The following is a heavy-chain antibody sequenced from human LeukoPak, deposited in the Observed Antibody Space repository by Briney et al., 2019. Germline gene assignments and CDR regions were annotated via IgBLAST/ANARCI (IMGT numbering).Heavy chain of an antibody. CDR1: GGSIGSSSYY. J-gene: IGHJ6*03. V-gene: IGHV4-39*01. CDR3: ASVRRGFGESSKYYSYYYMDV. Sequence: SETLSLTCTVPGGSIGSSSYYWGWIRQPPGKGLEWIGNIYYSGSTYFNPSLKSRVTISVDTSKNQFSLKLSAATAADTAVYYCASVRRGFGESSKYYSYYYMDVWGNGTTVTISS. CDR2: IYYSGST. D-gene: IGHD3-10*01.